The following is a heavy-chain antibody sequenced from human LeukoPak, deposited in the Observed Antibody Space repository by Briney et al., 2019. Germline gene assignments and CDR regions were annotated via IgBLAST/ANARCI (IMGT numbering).Heavy chain of an antibody. D-gene: IGHD5-18*01. V-gene: IGHV1-2*02. CDR1: GYTFTGYY. CDR3: ARTSGYSYILKYYYYYYMDV. Sequence: ASVKVSCKASGYTFTGYYMHWVRQAPGQGLEWMGWMNPYSGGTNYAQKFQGRVTITRNTSISTAYMELSSLRSEDTAAYYCARTSGYSYILKYYYYYYMDVWGKGTTVTVSS. CDR2: MNPYSGGT. J-gene: IGHJ6*03.